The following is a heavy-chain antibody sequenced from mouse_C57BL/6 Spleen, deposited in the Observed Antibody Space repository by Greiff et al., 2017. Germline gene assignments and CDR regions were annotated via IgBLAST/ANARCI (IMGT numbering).Heavy chain of an antibody. J-gene: IGHJ1*03. V-gene: IGHV1-69*01. CDR3: ARVANTSVVNWYVEV. D-gene: IGHD1-1*01. CDR1: GYTFTSYW. Sequence: QVQLQQPVAELVMPGASVKLSCKASGYTFTSYWLHWVKQRPGHGLEWIGEIDPSDSYTNYNQKFKGKSTLTVDKSSSTAYMQLSSLTSEDSAVYYCARVANTSVVNWYVEVWGTGTTVTVSS. CDR2: IDPSDSYT.